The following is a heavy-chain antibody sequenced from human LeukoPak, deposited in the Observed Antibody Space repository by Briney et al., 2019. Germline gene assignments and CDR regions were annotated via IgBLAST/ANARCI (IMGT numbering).Heavy chain of an antibody. CDR2: IDDSGST. CDR1: GGCFSGFY. V-gene: IGHV4-34*01. CDR3: ARLVGIVVAGAPWNAFDF. J-gene: IGHJ3*01. Sequence: SETLSLTCAVYGGCFSGFYWSWIRQPPGKGLEWIGEIDDSGSTNYNPSLKSRVTISVDTSKNQFSLKLTSVTAADTAVYYCARLVGIVVAGAPWNAFDFWGQGTMVIVSS. D-gene: IGHD6-19*01.